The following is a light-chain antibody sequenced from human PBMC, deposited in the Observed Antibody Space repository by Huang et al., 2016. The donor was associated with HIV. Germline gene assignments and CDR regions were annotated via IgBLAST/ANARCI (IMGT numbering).Light chain of an antibody. CDR1: QNVNAY. CDR2: GSY. Sequence: DVQMTQSPSSLSAFVGDTVTITCRASQNVNAYLNWYQQKPGTAPKLLISGSYDLRSGGPSRFSGSGSGTDFTLTISSLQPEDSATYYCQQSYTSVLTFGGGTKVEI. V-gene: IGKV1-39*01. CDR3: QQSYTSVLT. J-gene: IGKJ4*01.